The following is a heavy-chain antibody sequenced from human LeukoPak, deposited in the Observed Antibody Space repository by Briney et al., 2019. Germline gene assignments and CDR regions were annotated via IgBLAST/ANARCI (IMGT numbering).Heavy chain of an antibody. Sequence: SETLSLTCTVSGGSISTYYWSWIRQPPGKGLDWIVSFYYTGSTNYNPSLRSRVTISLDTSKNQISLRLSSVTAADTAVYYCARGGNALDYWGQGTLVTVSS. CDR2: FYYTGST. D-gene: IGHD4-23*01. V-gene: IGHV4-59*01. CDR1: GGSISTYY. J-gene: IGHJ4*02. CDR3: ARGGNALDY.